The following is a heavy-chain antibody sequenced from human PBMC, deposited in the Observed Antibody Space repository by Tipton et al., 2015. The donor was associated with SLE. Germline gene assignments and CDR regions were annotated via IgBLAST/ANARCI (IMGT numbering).Heavy chain of an antibody. CDR2: INPSSGST. CDR3: ARANEGITTVQALGY. J-gene: IGHJ4*02. CDR1: GYTFTSYY. Sequence: QSGPEVKKPGASVKVSCKASGYTFTSYYMHWVRQAPGQGLEWMGIINPSSGSTSYAQKSQGRVTMTRDTSTSTVYMELSSLRSEDTAVYYCARANEGITTVQALGYWGQGTLVTVSS. V-gene: IGHV1-46*01. D-gene: IGHD3-10*01.